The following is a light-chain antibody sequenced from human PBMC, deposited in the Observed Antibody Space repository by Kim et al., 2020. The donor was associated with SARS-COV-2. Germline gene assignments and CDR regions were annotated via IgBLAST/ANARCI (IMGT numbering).Light chain of an antibody. J-gene: IGKJ2*01. CDR3: QQLNSYPRT. CDR1: QGISTS. V-gene: IGKV1-9*01. Sequence: FSSVRDKFTITCRASQGISTSLVWYQQKPGKAPTLLIYAASSLRSGVPSRFSGSGSGTDFALTISSLQPEDFASYYCQQLNSYPRTFGQGTKLEI. CDR2: AAS.